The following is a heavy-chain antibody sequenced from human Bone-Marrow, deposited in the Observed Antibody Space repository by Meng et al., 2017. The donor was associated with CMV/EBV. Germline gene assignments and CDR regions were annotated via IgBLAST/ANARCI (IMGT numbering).Heavy chain of an antibody. CDR1: GFTFSGSA. D-gene: IGHD4-23*01. CDR3: TSPGGNSR. V-gene: IGHV3-73*01. Sequence: GESLKISCAASGFTFSGSAMHWVRQASGKGLEWVGRIRSKANSYATAYAASVKGRFTISRDDSKNTAYLQMNSLKTEDTAVYYCTSPGGNSRWGQGTLVTVSS. CDR2: IRSKANSYAT. J-gene: IGHJ4*02.